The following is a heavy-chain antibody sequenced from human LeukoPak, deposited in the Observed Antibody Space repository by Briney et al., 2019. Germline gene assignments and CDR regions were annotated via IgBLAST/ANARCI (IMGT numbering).Heavy chain of an antibody. V-gene: IGHV6-1*01. J-gene: IGHJ4*02. D-gene: IGHD1-26*01. Sequence: SQSLSLTCAISGDSVSSNSAAWNWIRQSPSRGLEWLGRTYYRSKWYYDYAVAVKSRISINPDTSKNQFSLQLSSVTPEDTAVYYCARDPVGGSTIFGYWGQGTLVTVSS. CDR3: ARDPVGGSTIFGY. CDR1: GDSVSSNSAA. CDR2: TYYRSKWYY.